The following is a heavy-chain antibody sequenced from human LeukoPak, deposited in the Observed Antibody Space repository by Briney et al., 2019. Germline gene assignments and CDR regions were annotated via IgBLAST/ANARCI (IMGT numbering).Heavy chain of an antibody. CDR2: ISSSSSYI. J-gene: IGHJ4*02. V-gene: IGHV3-21*01. CDR3: ARGGITMIGVAPPGDVDY. D-gene: IGHD3-22*01. CDR1: GFTFSSYS. Sequence: GGSLRLSCAASGFTFSSYSMNWVRQPPGKGLEWVSSISSSSSYIYYADSVKGRFTISRDNAKNSLYLQMNSLRAEDTAVYYCARGGITMIGVAPPGDVDYWGQGTLVTVSS.